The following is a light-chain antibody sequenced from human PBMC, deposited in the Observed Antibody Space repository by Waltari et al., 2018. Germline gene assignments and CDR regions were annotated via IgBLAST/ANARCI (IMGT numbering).Light chain of an antibody. V-gene: IGKV1-9*01. CDR1: QGISRS. Sequence: DIQLTQSPSFLSASVGVRVTIACRASQGISRSLAWYQQKPGKAPKLLIYAASTLQSGVPSRFSGDGSGTEFTLTISSLQPEDSATYYCQQLNSYPRTFGQGTKLEIK. CDR3: QQLNSYPRT. J-gene: IGKJ2*01. CDR2: AAS.